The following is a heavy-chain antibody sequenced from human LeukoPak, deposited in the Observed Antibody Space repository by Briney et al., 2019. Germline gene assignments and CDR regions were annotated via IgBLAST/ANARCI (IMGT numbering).Heavy chain of an antibody. Sequence: GRSLRLSCAASGFTFSSHGMHWVRQAPGKGLEWVAVISYDGSNKYYADSVKGRFTISRDNSKNTLYLQMNSLRAEDTAVYYCAKGEYYYGSGSLYYFDYWGQGTLVTVSS. CDR3: AKGEYYYGSGSLYYFDY. CDR1: GFTFSSHG. J-gene: IGHJ4*02. CDR2: ISYDGSNK. V-gene: IGHV3-30*18. D-gene: IGHD3-10*01.